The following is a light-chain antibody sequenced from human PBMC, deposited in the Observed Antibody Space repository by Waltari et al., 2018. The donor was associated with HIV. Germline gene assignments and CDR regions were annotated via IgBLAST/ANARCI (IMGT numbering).Light chain of an antibody. V-gene: IGLV2-14*03. Sequence: QSALTQPASVSGSPGQSITISCTGTSSDIGGYNYVSWYQQHPGKPPKVLIYDVINRPSGISDRLSGSKSGSTASLTISGLQAEDEADYYCASYTARSIPWVF. CDR2: DVI. CDR1: SSDIGGYNY. CDR3: ASYTARSIPWV. J-gene: IGLJ3*02.